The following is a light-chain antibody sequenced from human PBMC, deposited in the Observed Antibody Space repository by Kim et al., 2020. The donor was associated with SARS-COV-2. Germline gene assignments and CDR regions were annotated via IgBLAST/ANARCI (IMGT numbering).Light chain of an antibody. V-gene: IGLV2-14*01. J-gene: IGLJ1*01. CDR3: SSYAVTSVV. CDR2: EVS. Sequence: QSVLTQPASVSGSPGQSVTISCTATSSDIGNNNYVSWYQHHPGKAPILMIYEVSNRPSGTSNRFSGSKSGNTASLTISGLQPDDEADYYCSSYAVTSVVFGTGTKVTVL. CDR1: SSDIGNNNY.